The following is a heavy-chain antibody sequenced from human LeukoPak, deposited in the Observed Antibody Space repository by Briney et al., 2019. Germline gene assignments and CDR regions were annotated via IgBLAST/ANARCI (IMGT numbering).Heavy chain of an antibody. CDR1: GFTFSSYA. Sequence: GGSLRLSCAASGFTFSSYAMSWVRQAPATGLEWVSAISGSSGSTYYADTGQGRVTIPRDNSKSTPYLQMSSLRAEDTAVYYCAKDSSSSWYSYVDYWGQGTLVTVSS. V-gene: IGHV3-23*01. J-gene: IGHJ4*02. CDR3: AKDSSSSWYSYVDY. D-gene: IGHD6-13*01. CDR2: ISGSSGST.